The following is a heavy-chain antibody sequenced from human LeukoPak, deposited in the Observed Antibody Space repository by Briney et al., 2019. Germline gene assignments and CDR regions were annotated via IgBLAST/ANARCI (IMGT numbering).Heavy chain of an antibody. Sequence: MPGGSLRLSCAASGFTFSSYSMNWVRQAPGKGLEWVSSISSSSSYIYYADSVKGRFTISRDNAKNSLYLQMNSLRAEDTAVYYCARGLDLSSSWFPGAFDIWGQGTMVTVSS. CDR2: ISSSSSYI. V-gene: IGHV3-21*01. CDR3: ARGLDLSSSWFPGAFDI. D-gene: IGHD6-13*01. CDR1: GFTFSSYS. J-gene: IGHJ3*02.